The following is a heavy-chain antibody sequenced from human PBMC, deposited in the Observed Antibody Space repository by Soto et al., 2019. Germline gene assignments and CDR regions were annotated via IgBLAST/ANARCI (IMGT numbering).Heavy chain of an antibody. CDR3: AREITSSGYYLSDYYGMDV. D-gene: IGHD3-22*01. CDR2: IWYDGSNK. Sequence: PGGSLRLSCAASGFTFSSYGMHWVRQAPGKGLEWVAVIWYDGSNKYYADSVKGRFTISRDNSKNTLYLQMNSLRAEDTAVYYCAREITSSGYYLSDYYGMDVWGQGTTVTVS. CDR1: GFTFSSYG. V-gene: IGHV3-33*01. J-gene: IGHJ6*02.